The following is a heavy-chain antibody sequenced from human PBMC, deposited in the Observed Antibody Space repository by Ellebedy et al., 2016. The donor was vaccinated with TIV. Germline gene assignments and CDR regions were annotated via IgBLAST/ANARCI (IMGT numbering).Heavy chain of an antibody. V-gene: IGHV3-23*01. Sequence: GESLKISXAASGFTFSSYAMSWVRQAPGKGLEWVSTISGSGATTYYADSVRGRFTISRDNFQNTLYLQMNSLRVEDTAVYYCAKGEKGYNWNYFEYWGQGNLVTVSS. CDR2: ISGSGATT. D-gene: IGHD1-20*01. J-gene: IGHJ4*02. CDR3: AKGEKGYNWNYFEY. CDR1: GFTFSSYA.